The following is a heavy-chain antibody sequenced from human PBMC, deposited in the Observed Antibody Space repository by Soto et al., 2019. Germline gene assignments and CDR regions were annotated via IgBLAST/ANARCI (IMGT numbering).Heavy chain of an antibody. Sequence: PGGSLRLSCAASGFTFSSYSMNWVRQAPGKWLEWVSSISSSSSYIYYADSVKGRFTISRDNAKNSLYLQMNSLRAEDTAVYYCAREGVQLWPDYWGQGTLVTVSS. D-gene: IGHD5-18*01. J-gene: IGHJ4*02. V-gene: IGHV3-21*01. CDR2: ISSSSSYI. CDR1: GFTFSSYS. CDR3: AREGVQLWPDY.